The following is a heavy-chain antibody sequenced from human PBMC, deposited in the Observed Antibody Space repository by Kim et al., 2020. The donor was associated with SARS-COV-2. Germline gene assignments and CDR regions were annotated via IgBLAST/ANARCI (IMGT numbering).Heavy chain of an antibody. CDR3: ARVTGSVDY. CDR1: GYTFTSYD. J-gene: IGHJ4*02. D-gene: IGHD2-15*01. V-gene: IGHV1-8*01. CDR2: MNPNSGNT. Sequence: ASVKVSCKASGYTFTSYDINWVRQATGQGLEWMGWMNPNSGNTGYAQRFQGRVTMTMDSSITTAYMELISLRSEDTAVYYCARVTGSVDYWGQGTLVTVSS.